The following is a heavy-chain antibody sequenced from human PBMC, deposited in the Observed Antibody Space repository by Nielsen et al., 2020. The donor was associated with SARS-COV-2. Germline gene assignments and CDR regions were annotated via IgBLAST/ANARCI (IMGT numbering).Heavy chain of an antibody. Sequence: GGSLRLSCAASGFTFSSYGMHWVRQAPGKGLEWVAVISYDGSNKYYADSVKGRFTISRDNSKNTLYLQMNSLRAEDTAVYYCAKDSFLVQLERPYYYYGMDVWGQGTTVTVSS. CDR3: AKDSFLVQLERPYYYYGMDV. J-gene: IGHJ6*02. CDR2: ISYDGSNK. CDR1: GFTFSSYG. D-gene: IGHD1-1*01. V-gene: IGHV3-30*18.